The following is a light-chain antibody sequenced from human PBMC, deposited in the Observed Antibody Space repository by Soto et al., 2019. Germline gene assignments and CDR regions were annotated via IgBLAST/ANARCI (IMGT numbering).Light chain of an antibody. CDR3: QKRSGWPRT. J-gene: IGKJ2*02. Sequence: EIVLTQSPATLSLSPGERATLSCRASQSVSKYLAWFQQKPGQPPRLLIYDALNRATGIPARFSGGGSGTDFTLTISSLEPEDFGIYFCQKRSGWPRTFGQGTKLEIK. CDR1: QSVSKY. V-gene: IGKV3-11*01. CDR2: DAL.